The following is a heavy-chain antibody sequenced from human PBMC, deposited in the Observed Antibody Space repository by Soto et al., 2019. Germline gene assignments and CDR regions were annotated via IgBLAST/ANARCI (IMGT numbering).Heavy chain of an antibody. V-gene: IGHV4-31*03. J-gene: IGHJ6*02. CDR2: IYYSGST. CDR1: GGSISSGGYY. D-gene: IGHD2-21*01. Sequence: SETLSLTCTVSGGSISSGGYYWSWIRQHPGKGLEWIGYIYYSGSTYYNPSLKSRLTISVDTSKNQFSLKLSSVTAADTAVYYCAASCVGCGGFNYYGMDVWGQGTTVT. CDR3: AASCVGCGGFNYYGMDV.